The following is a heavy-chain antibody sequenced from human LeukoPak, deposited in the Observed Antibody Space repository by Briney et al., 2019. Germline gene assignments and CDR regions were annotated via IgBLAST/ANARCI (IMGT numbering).Heavy chain of an antibody. D-gene: IGHD3-22*01. CDR2: MNHKSGNT. V-gene: IGHV1-8*01. CDR3: ARGALPLFFYDTSGYYWLDY. Sequence: ASVKVSCKASGYTFNYYDSNWVRQAAGQGLEWMGWMNHKSGNTGYAQKFQGRLTMNKNISTGTAFMELSSLTTEDTAVYYCARGALPLFFYDTSGYYWLDYWGQRALSPSP. CDR1: GYTFNYYD. J-gene: IGHJ4*02.